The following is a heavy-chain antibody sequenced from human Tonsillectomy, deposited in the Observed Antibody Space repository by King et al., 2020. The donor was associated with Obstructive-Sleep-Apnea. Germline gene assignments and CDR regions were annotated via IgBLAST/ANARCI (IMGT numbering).Heavy chain of an antibody. CDR1: GFTFSSYA. CDR2: ISYDGSNK. V-gene: IGHV3-30-3*01. Sequence: VQLVESGGGVVQPGRSLRLSCSASGFTFSSYAMHWVRQAPGKGLERGTLISYDGSNKYYADSVKGRFTLSRDNSKNTLYLQMNSLRAEDTAVYYCARGPQLLWFGELLVDYGGQGTLVTVSS. CDR3: ARGPQLLWFGELLVDY. J-gene: IGHJ4*02. D-gene: IGHD3-10*01.